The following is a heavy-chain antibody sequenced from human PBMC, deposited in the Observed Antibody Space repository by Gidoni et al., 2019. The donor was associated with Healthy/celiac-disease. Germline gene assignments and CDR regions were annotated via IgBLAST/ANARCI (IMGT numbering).Heavy chain of an antibody. Sequence: EVQLVESGGGVVRPGGSLRLSCAASGFTFDDYGMSWVRQAPGKGLDWVSGINWNGGSTGYADSVKGRFTISRDNAKNSLYLQMNSLRAEDTALYYCARAAWGGYSGYDYAYFDYWGQGTLVTVSS. CDR3: ARAAWGGYSGYDYAYFDY. CDR1: GFTFDDYG. D-gene: IGHD5-12*01. J-gene: IGHJ4*02. CDR2: INWNGGST. V-gene: IGHV3-20*04.